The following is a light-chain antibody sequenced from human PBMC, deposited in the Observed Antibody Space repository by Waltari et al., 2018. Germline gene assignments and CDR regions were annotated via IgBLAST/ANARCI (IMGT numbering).Light chain of an antibody. J-gene: IGKJ4*01. Sequence: QLTQSPSSLSAFVGDRVTITCRSSQTLTGWLAWFQQRPGKAPKLLIYKTSFLETGVPSRVSGSGSGTEFTLTIYNFQPDDVGTYYCSGLIFGGGTQVDIK. CDR1: QTLTGW. V-gene: IGKV1-5*03. CDR2: KTS. CDR3: SGLI.